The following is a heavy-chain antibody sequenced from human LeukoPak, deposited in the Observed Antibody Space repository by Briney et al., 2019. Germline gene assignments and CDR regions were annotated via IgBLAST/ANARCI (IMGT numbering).Heavy chain of an antibody. CDR2: IKEDGSAK. V-gene: IGHV3-7*01. Sequence: PGGSLRLSCAASGFTFSSYWMGWVRQAPGKGLEWVANIKEDGSAKYYLDSVKGRFTISRDNAKNSLYLQINSLRAEDTGLYYCARDRAARARIGGMDVWGQGTTVIVSS. D-gene: IGHD6-13*01. J-gene: IGHJ6*02. CDR3: ARDRAARARIGGMDV. CDR1: GFTFSSYW.